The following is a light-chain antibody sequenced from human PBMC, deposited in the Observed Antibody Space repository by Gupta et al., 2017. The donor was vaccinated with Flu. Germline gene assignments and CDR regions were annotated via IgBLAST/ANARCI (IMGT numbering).Light chain of an antibody. CDR3: QQYYSTPRT. J-gene: IGKJ1*01. Sequence: ATINCKSSQSVLYSSNNKNYLAWYQQKPGQPPKLLIYWASTRESGVPDRFSGSGSGTDFTLTISSLQAEDVAVYYCQQYYSTPRTFGQGTKVEIK. CDR1: QSVLYSSNNKNY. V-gene: IGKV4-1*01. CDR2: WAS.